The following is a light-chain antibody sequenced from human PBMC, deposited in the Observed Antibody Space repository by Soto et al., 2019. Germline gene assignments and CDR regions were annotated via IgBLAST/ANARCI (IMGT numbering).Light chain of an antibody. CDR2: DAY. V-gene: IGKV3-11*01. Sequence: EVVLTQSPVTLSLSPGQRATLSCRASQSFRGLLAWYQQKPGQAPRLLIYDAYNRATGIPVRFSGSGFGTEFTLTISSLEPEDSAVYYCQQRHMWPITFGQGTRLEIK. CDR1: QSFRGL. CDR3: QQRHMWPIT. J-gene: IGKJ5*01.